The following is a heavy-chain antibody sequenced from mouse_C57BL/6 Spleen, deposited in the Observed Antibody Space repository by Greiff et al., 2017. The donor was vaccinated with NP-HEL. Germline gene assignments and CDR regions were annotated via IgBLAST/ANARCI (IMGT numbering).Heavy chain of an antibody. CDR1: GFNIKDYY. Sequence: EVQLQQSGAELVRPGASVKLSCKASGFNIKDYYMHWVKQRPEQGLEWIGRIDPEDGDTEYAPKFQGKATMTADTSSNPAYLQLSSLTSEATAVYYCTTAYYYGSSPYYFDYWGQGTTLTVSS. CDR3: TTAYYYGSSPYYFDY. CDR2: IDPEDGDT. V-gene: IGHV14-1*01. J-gene: IGHJ2*01. D-gene: IGHD1-1*01.